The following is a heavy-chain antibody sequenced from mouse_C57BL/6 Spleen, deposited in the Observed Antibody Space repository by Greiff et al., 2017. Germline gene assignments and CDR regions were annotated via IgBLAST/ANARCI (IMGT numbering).Heavy chain of an antibody. CDR3: ARRKEYYGSGYPPDY. Sequence: QVQLQQSGAELMKPGASVKLSCKATGYTFTGYWIEWVKQRPGHGLEWIGEILPGSGSTNYNEKFKGKATFTADTSSNTAYMQLSSLTTEDSAIYCCARRKEYYGSGYPPDYWGQGTTLTVSS. V-gene: IGHV1-9*01. CDR2: ILPGSGST. J-gene: IGHJ2*01. CDR1: GYTFTGYW. D-gene: IGHD1-1*01.